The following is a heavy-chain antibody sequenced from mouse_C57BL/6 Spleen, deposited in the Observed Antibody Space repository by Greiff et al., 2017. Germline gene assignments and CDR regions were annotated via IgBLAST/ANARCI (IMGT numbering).Heavy chain of an antibody. Sequence: EVQLVESGPGLVKPSQSLSLTCSVTGYSITSGYYWNWIRQFPGNKLEWMGYISYDGSNNYNPSLKNRISITRDTSKNQFFLKLNSVTTEDTATYYCARGDGYYFYYFDYWGQGTTLTVSS. D-gene: IGHD2-3*01. V-gene: IGHV3-6*01. CDR3: ARGDGYYFYYFDY. CDR2: ISYDGSN. J-gene: IGHJ2*01. CDR1: GYSITSGYY.